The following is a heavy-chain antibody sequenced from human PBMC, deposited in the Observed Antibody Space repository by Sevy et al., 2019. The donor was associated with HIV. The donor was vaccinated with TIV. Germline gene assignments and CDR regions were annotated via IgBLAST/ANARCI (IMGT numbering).Heavy chain of an antibody. CDR2: INHSGGT. D-gene: IGHD2-15*01. CDR3: ARHCTGSSCSHAFDI. Sequence: TLSLTCAVYGGSFSGYYWSWIRQPPGKGLEWIGEINHSGGTNYNPSLKSRVTISVDTSKIQFSLKLNSVTAADTAVYYCARHCTGSSCSHAFDIWGQGTMVTVSS. J-gene: IGHJ3*02. CDR1: GGSFSGYY. V-gene: IGHV4-34*01.